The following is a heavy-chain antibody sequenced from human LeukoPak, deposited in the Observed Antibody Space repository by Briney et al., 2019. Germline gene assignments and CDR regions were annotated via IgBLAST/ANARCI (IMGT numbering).Heavy chain of an antibody. V-gene: IGHV4-59*01. CDR3: ARARVGATSDDALDI. CDR1: GGSISSYY. Sequence: ASETLSLTCTVSGGSISSYYWSWIRQPPGKGLEWIGYIHYSGSTSYNPSLRSRVTISGDMSKNQFSLKLSSVIAADTAVYYCARARVGATSDDALDIWGQGTMVTVSS. CDR2: IHYSGST. D-gene: IGHD1-26*01. J-gene: IGHJ3*02.